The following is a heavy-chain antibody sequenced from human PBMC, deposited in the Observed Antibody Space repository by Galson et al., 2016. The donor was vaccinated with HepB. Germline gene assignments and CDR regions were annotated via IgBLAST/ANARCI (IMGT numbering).Heavy chain of an antibody. V-gene: IGHV5-51*01. CDR3: ARLPAASLQY. D-gene: IGHD6-25*01. J-gene: IGHJ4*02. CDR2: IYPSDSDT. Sequence: QSGAEVKRPGESLKIACKTSGYSFTSNWIAWVRQMPGKGLEWMGMIYPSDSDTKYGPSFQGHVTFSADKSINTAYLQWSSLKVSDTAMYYCARLPAASLQYWGQGTLVTVSS. CDR1: GYSFTSNW.